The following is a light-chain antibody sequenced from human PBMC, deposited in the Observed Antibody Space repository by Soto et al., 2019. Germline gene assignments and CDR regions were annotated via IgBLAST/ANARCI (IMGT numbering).Light chain of an antibody. J-gene: IGKJ4*01. Sequence: ALQMTQSPSSPSASVGDIVTITCRASQGIGNDLGWYQQKAGKAPKLLIYAASSLQSGVPSRFSGGGSGTDFTLTISSLQPEDFATYYCLQDYSYPLNCGGGTKGDIK. CDR2: AAS. CDR3: LQDYSYPLN. V-gene: IGKV1-6*01. CDR1: QGIGND.